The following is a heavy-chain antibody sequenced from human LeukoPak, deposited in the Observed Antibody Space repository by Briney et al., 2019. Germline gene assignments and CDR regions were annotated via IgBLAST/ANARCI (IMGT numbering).Heavy chain of an antibody. J-gene: IGHJ5*02. CDR3: AKEGYSSGWVTNWFDP. Sequence: GGSLRLCCAASGFTFSSYAMSWVRQAPGKGLEWVSAISGSGGSTYYADSVKGRFTIYRDNSKNTLYLQTNSLRAEDTAVYYCAKEGYSSGWVTNWFDPWGQGTLVTVSS. V-gene: IGHV3-23*01. CDR2: ISGSGGST. D-gene: IGHD6-19*01. CDR1: GFTFSSYA.